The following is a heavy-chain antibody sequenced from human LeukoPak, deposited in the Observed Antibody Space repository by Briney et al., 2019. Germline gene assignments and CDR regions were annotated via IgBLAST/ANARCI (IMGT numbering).Heavy chain of an antibody. Sequence: GGSLRLSCAASGFTFSSYGMHWVRQAPGKGLEWGAFIRYDGSNKYYADSVKGRFTISRDNSKNTLYLQMNGLRAEDTAVYYCAKDDPVSGSYPNWFDPWGQGTLVTVSS. J-gene: IGHJ5*02. CDR2: IRYDGSNK. D-gene: IGHD1-26*01. CDR3: AKDDPVSGSYPNWFDP. CDR1: GFTFSSYG. V-gene: IGHV3-30*02.